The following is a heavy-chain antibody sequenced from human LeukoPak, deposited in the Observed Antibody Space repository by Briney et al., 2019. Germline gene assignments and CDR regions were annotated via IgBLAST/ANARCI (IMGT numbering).Heavy chain of an antibody. Sequence: GGSLRLSCAASRFTFISYSMNWVRQAPGKGLEWVSSISSSSSYIHYADSVKGRFTISRDNAKNSLYLQMNSLRAEDTAVYYCARVGDSSGYIPYFFDYWGQGTLVTVSS. CDR2: ISSSSSYI. V-gene: IGHV3-21*01. D-gene: IGHD3-22*01. J-gene: IGHJ4*02. CDR1: RFTFISYS. CDR3: ARVGDSSGYIPYFFDY.